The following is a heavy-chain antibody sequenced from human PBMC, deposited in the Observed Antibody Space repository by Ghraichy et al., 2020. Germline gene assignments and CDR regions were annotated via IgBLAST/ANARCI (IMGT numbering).Heavy chain of an antibody. D-gene: IGHD3-22*01. V-gene: IGHV5-51*01. Sequence: GESLNISCKGSGYSFTSYWIGWVRQMPGKGLEWMGIIYPGDSDTRYSPSFQGQVTISADKSISTAYLQWSSLKASDTAMYYCARSLYYYDSSGFYYFDYWGQGTLVTVSS. CDR3: ARSLYYYDSSGFYYFDY. J-gene: IGHJ4*02. CDR2: IYPGDSDT. CDR1: GYSFTSYW.